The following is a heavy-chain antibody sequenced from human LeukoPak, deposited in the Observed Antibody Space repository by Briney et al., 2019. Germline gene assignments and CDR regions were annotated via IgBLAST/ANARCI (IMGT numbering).Heavy chain of an antibody. Sequence: PSETLSLTCAVYGGSFSGYYWSWIRQPPGKGLEWIGEINHSGSTNCNPSLKSRVTISVDTSKNQFSLKLSSVTAADTAVYYCARGPPIRAIPYYYYYMDVWGKGTTVTVSS. CDR2: INHSGST. V-gene: IGHV4-34*01. CDR3: ARGPPIRAIPYYYYYMDV. D-gene: IGHD2-2*01. CDR1: GGSFSGYY. J-gene: IGHJ6*03.